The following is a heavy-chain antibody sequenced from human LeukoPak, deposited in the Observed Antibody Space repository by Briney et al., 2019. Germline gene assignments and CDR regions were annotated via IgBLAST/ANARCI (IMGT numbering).Heavy chain of an antibody. V-gene: IGHV3-30*18. CDR3: AKSGSSGYYLFDY. Sequence: GGSLRLSCAASGFTFSTYAMHWVRQAPGKGLEWVAVISYDGSNKNYADSVKGRFTISRDNSKNTLYLQMDSLRAEDTAVYFCAKSGSSGYYLFDYWGQGALVAVSS. CDR2: ISYDGSNK. D-gene: IGHD3-22*01. J-gene: IGHJ4*02. CDR1: GFTFSTYA.